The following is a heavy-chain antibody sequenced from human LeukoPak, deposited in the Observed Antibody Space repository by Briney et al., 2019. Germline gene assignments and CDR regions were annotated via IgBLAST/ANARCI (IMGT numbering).Heavy chain of an antibody. Sequence: GGSLRLSCAASGFTFYDYAMHWVRQAPGKGLEWVSGISWNSGTKGYADSVKGRFTISRDNAKNSLYLQMNSLRGEDAALYYCAVLHYYAMDIWGQGTTVTVSS. D-gene: IGHD2-8*01. J-gene: IGHJ6*02. V-gene: IGHV3-9*01. CDR2: ISWNSGTK. CDR3: AVLHYYAMDI. CDR1: GFTFYDYA.